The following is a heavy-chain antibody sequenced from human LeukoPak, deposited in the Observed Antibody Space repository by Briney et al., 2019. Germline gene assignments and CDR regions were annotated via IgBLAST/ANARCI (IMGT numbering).Heavy chain of an antibody. D-gene: IGHD4-17*01. CDR2: IDPSDSYT. CDR3: ATGASKVTTDFANY. J-gene: IGHJ4*02. V-gene: IGHV5-10-1*01. CDR1: GYSFTNYW. Sequence: GESLKISCKASGYSFTNYWISWVRQMPGKGLEWMGRIDPSDSYTKYSPSFEGHVTISVDKPISTAFLQWHSLKASDSAMYYCATGASKVTTDFANYWGQGTQVAVSS.